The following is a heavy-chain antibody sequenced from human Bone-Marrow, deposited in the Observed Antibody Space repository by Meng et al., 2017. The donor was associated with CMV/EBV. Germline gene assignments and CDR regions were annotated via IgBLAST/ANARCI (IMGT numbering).Heavy chain of an antibody. J-gene: IGHJ6*02. CDR3: ARESYCSSTSCYFAYYYYYGMDV. Sequence: GESLKISCAASGFTFNTYWMNWVRQAPGKGPEWVANLNPDGSDTYYLDSVKGRFTISRDNAKNSLYLQMTSLRAEDTAVYYCARESYCSSTSCYFAYYYYYGMDVWGQGTTVTVSS. CDR2: LNPDGSDT. D-gene: IGHD2-2*01. V-gene: IGHV3-7*05. CDR1: GFTFNTYW.